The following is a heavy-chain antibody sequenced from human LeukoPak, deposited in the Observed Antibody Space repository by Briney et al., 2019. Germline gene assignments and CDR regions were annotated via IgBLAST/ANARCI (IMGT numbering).Heavy chain of an antibody. Sequence: GGSLRLSCAASGFTVSSNYMSWVRQAPGKGLEWVSVIYSGGSTYYADSVKGRFTISRDNSKNTLYLQMNSLRAEDTAVYYCARVRDTASGWFDPWGQGTLVTVSS. D-gene: IGHD5-18*01. CDR1: GFTVSSNY. CDR3: ARVRDTASGWFDP. CDR2: IYSGGST. V-gene: IGHV3-53*01. J-gene: IGHJ5*02.